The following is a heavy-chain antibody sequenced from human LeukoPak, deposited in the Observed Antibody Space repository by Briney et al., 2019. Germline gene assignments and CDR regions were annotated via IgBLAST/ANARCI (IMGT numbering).Heavy chain of an antibody. D-gene: IGHD3-3*01. V-gene: IGHV4-34*01. CDR2: INHSGST. CDR3: ARHEYYDFWSGYYTKPFDY. Sequence: PSETLSLTCAVYGGSFSGYYWSWIRQPPGKGLEWIGEINHSGSTNYNPSLKSRVTISVDTSKNQFSLKLSSVTAADTAVYYCARHEYYDFWSGYYTKPFDYWGQGTLVTVSS. CDR1: GGSFSGYY. J-gene: IGHJ4*02.